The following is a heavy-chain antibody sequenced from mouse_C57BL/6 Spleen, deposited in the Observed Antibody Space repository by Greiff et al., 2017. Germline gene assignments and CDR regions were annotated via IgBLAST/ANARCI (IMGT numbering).Heavy chain of an antibody. V-gene: IGHV1-78*01. D-gene: IGHD1-1*01. CDR3: AKGYGSSYRNYAMDY. CDR1: GYTFTDHT. Sequence: QVQLQQSDAELVKPGASVKISCKVSGYTFTDHTIHWMKQRPEQGLEWIGYIYPRDGSTKYNEKFKGKATLTADKSSSTAYMQLNSLTSEDSAVYFCAKGYGSSYRNYAMDYWGQGTSVTVSS. CDR2: IYPRDGST. J-gene: IGHJ4*01.